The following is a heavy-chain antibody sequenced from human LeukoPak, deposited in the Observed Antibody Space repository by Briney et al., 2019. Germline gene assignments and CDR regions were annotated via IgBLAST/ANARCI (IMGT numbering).Heavy chain of an antibody. CDR2: IVVGSGNT. J-gene: IGHJ3*02. Sequence: GASVKDSCKASGFTFTSSAMQGVRQARGQRLERIGWIVVGSGNTNYAQKFQERVTITRDMSTSTAYMELSSLRSEDTAVYYCAAGLRYFDWPDAFDIWGQGTMVTVSS. CDR3: AAGLRYFDWPDAFDI. V-gene: IGHV1-58*02. CDR1: GFTFTSSA. D-gene: IGHD3-9*01.